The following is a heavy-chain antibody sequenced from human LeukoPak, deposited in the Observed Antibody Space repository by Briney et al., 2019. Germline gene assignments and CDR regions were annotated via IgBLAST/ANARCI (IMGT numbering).Heavy chain of an antibody. CDR2: INHSEST. CDR1: GGSFSGYY. V-gene: IGHV4-34*01. J-gene: IGHJ4*02. CDR3: ARAQRIAVAGLYFDY. D-gene: IGHD6-19*01. Sequence: PSETLSLTCAVYGGSFSGYYWSWIRQPPGKGLEWIGEINHSESTNYNPSLKSRVTISVDTSKNQFSLKLSSVTAADTAVYYCARAQRIAVAGLYFDYWGQGTLVTVSS.